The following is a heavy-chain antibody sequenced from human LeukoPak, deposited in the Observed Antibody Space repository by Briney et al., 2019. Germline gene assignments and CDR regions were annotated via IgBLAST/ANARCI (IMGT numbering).Heavy chain of an antibody. CDR3: ARIKVSSPYFDC. CDR2: IKQDGSEK. V-gene: IGHV3-7*04. J-gene: IGHJ4*02. D-gene: IGHD2/OR15-2a*01. CDR1: GFTFSDYQ. Sequence: PGGSLRLSCAASGFTFSDYQMSWVRQAPGKGLEWLANIKQDGSEKYYVDSVKGRFTISRDNAKNSLYLQMNSLRAEDTAVYYCARIKVSSPYFDCWGQGTLVTVSS.